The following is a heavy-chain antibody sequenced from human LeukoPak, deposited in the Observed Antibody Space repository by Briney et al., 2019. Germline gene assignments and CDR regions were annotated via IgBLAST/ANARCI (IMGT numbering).Heavy chain of an antibody. Sequence: SETLSLTCAVYGGFFSDYYWTWIRQPPGKGLEWIGEINHSGSTNYNPSLKSRVSISVETSKNQFSLNLDSVTAEDTAVYYCARPLRGYSGSYVDYWGQGTLVTVSS. D-gene: IGHD1-26*01. CDR1: GGFFSDYY. CDR2: INHSGST. CDR3: ARPLRGYSGSYVDY. J-gene: IGHJ4*02. V-gene: IGHV4-34*01.